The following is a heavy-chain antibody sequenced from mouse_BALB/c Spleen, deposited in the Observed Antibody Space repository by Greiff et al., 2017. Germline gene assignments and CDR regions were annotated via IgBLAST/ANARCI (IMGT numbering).Heavy chain of an antibody. CDR2: IYPGSGST. CDR1: GYTFTSYW. Sequence: LKQPGSELVRPGASVKLSCKASGYTFTSYWMHWVKQRPGQGLEWIGNIYPGSGSTNYDEKFKSKATLTVDTSSSTAYMQLSSLTSEDSAVYYCTRATAPFAYWGQGTLVTVSA. J-gene: IGHJ3*01. V-gene: IGHV1S22*01. CDR3: TRATAPFAY. D-gene: IGHD1-2*01.